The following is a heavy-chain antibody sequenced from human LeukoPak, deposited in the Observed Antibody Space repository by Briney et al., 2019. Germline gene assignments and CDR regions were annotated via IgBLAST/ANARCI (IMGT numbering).Heavy chain of an antibody. CDR1: GDSISSYY. Sequence: PSGTLSLTCTVSGDSISSYYWSWIRQPQGKGLEWIGYIYTSGSTKYNPSLRSRVTISVDTSKNQVSLRLSSVTAADTAVYYCARQGGTSFDYWGQGTLVTVSS. CDR2: IYTSGST. J-gene: IGHJ4*02. CDR3: ARQGGTSFDY. V-gene: IGHV4-4*09. D-gene: IGHD1-26*01.